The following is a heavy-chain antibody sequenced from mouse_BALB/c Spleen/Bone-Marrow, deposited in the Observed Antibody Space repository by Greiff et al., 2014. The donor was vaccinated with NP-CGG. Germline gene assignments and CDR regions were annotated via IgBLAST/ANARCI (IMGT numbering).Heavy chain of an antibody. J-gene: IGHJ2*01. CDR1: GYAFTNYL. CDR2: INPGSGGA. CDR3: ARFGRYYFDY. Sequence: QVQLKESGAELVRPGTAVNVPCKASGYAFTNYLIEWVKQRPGQGLEWIGVINPGSGGANYNEKFKGKATLTADKSSSTAYMQLSSLTSDDSAVYFCARFGRYYFDYWGQGTTPTVSS. V-gene: IGHV1-54*01.